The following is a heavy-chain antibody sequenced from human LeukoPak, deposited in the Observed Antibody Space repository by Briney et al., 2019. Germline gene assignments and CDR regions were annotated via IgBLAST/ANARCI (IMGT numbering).Heavy chain of an antibody. CDR1: GVSISSYY. CDR3: ARDRYYYDSSGPPFDY. D-gene: IGHD3-22*01. V-gene: IGHV4-4*07. CDR2: IHTTGST. J-gene: IGHJ4*02. Sequence: SETLSLTCTVSGVSISSYYWSWIRQPAGKGLEWIGRIHTTGSTNYNPSLKGRVTMSVDTSKNHFSLNLSSVTAADTAVYYCARDRYYYDSSGPPFDYWGQGTLVTVSS.